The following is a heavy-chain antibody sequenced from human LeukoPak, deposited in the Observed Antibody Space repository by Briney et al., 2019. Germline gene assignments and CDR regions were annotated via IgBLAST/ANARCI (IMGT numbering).Heavy chain of an antibody. D-gene: IGHD1-1*01. Sequence: ASVKVSCKASGYTFIDYHIHWVGQAPGQGLECMGWIKPRTGDTQYVEKFKGRVTMTRDASISTAYMELSRLNSDDTAMYFCARVTTNGYFEYWGQGSLVTVSP. CDR3: ARVTTNGYFEY. J-gene: IGHJ4*02. V-gene: IGHV1-2*02. CDR2: IKPRTGDT. CDR1: GYTFIDYH.